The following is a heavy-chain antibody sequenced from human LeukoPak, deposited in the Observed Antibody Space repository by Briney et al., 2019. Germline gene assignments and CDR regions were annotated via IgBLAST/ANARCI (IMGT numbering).Heavy chain of an antibody. CDR3: ARAGDYGDYVGWFDP. D-gene: IGHD4-17*01. V-gene: IGHV4-39*07. J-gene: IGHJ5*02. Sequence: SETLSLTCTVSGDSISTSNSYWGWIRQPPGKGLEWIGSIYYSGNTYYNASLKSRVTMSVDTSKNQFSLKLSSVTAADTAVYYCARAGDYGDYVGWFDPWGQGTLVTVSS. CDR1: GDSISTSNSY. CDR2: IYYSGNT.